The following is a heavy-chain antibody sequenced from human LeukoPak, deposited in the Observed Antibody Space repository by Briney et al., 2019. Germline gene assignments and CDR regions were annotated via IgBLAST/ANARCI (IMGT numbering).Heavy chain of an antibody. CDR1: GFTFSSYS. Sequence: PGGSLRLSCAASGFTFSSYSMNWVRQAPGKGLEWVSYISSSSTIYYADSVKGRFTISRDNAKNSLYLQMNSLRAEDTAVYYCASNQGSGSGYDAFDIWGQGTMVTVSS. D-gene: IGHD5-12*01. V-gene: IGHV3-48*01. CDR3: ASNQGSGSGYDAFDI. CDR2: ISSSSTI. J-gene: IGHJ3*02.